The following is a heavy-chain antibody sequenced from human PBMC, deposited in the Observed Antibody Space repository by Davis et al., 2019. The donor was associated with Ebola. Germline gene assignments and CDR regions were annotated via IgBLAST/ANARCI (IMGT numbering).Heavy chain of an antibody. CDR1: GFTFSSYA. J-gene: IGHJ4*02. CDR2: ISYDGSNK. D-gene: IGHD4-17*01. V-gene: IGHV3-30*04. CDR3: AREDYGDYYFDY. Sequence: AGSLRLSCAASGFTFSSYAMHWVRQAPGKGLEWVAVISYDGSNKYYADSVKGRFTISRDNSKNTLYLQMNSLRAEDTAVYYCAREDYGDYYFDYWGQGTLVTGSS.